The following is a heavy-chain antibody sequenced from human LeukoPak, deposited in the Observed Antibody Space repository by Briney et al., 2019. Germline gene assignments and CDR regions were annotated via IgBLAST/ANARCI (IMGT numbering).Heavy chain of an antibody. CDR2: IYYSGST. J-gene: IGHJ4*02. CDR3: ARDFRNGLQQQLGYFDY. Sequence: SETLSLTCTVSGGSISSGGYYWSWIRQHPGKGLEWIGYIYYSGSTYYNPSLKSRVTISVDTSKNQFSLKLSSVTAADTAVYYCARDFRNGLQQQLGYFDYWGQGTLVTVSS. V-gene: IGHV4-31*03. CDR1: GGSISSGGYY. D-gene: IGHD6-13*01.